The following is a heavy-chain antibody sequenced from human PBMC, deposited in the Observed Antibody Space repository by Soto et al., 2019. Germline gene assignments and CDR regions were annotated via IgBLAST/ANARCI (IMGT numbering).Heavy chain of an antibody. J-gene: IGHJ4*02. CDR2: IYSGGST. CDR3: ASGITMVRGVANNRRFDY. CDR1: GFTVSSNY. D-gene: IGHD3-10*01. V-gene: IGHV3-53*04. Sequence: EVQLVESGGGLAQPGGSLRLSCAASGFTVSSNYMSWVRQAPGTGLEWVSVIYSGGSTYYADSVKGRFTISRHNTKNTLYLQMHSLRAEDTAVYYCASGITMVRGVANNRRFDYWGQGTLGTVAS.